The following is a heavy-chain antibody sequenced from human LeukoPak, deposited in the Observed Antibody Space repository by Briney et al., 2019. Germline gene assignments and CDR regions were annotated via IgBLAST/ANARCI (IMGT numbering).Heavy chain of an antibody. D-gene: IGHD4-11*01. CDR2: ISAYNGNT. Sequence: ASVKVSCKASGYTFTSYGISWVRQAPGQGLERMGWISAYNGNTNYAQKLQGRVTMTTDTSTSTAYMELRSLRSDDTAVYYCARDLYSNYGGGWFDPWGQGTLVTVSS. CDR1: GYTFTSYG. V-gene: IGHV1-18*01. J-gene: IGHJ5*02. CDR3: ARDLYSNYGGGWFDP.